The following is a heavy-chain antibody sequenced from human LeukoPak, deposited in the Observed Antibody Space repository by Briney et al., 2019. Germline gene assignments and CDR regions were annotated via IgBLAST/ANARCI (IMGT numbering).Heavy chain of an antibody. CDR3: ARGGGYYYD. Sequence: SETLSLTCAVYGGFFSGYYWRWIRQCPGEGLEWIGEINHSGSTNYNPSLKSRVTISVDTSKNQFSVKLSSVTAADTAVYYCARGGGYYYDWGQGTLVTVSS. D-gene: IGHD3-22*01. CDR2: INHSGST. CDR1: GGFFSGYY. V-gene: IGHV4-34*01. J-gene: IGHJ4*02.